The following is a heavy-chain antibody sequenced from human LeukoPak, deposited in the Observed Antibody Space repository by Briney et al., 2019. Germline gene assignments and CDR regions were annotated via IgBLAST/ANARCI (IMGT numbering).Heavy chain of an antibody. J-gene: IGHJ4*02. CDR1: GFTFDSYA. CDR2: ISGSGGST. Sequence: GGSLRLSCTASGFTFDSYAMSWVRQAPGKGLEWVSAISGSGGSTYYADSVKGRFTISRDNSKNTLYLQMNSLRAEDTAVYYCAKAGGIVVVPAALSFDYWGQGTLVTVSS. V-gene: IGHV3-23*01. D-gene: IGHD2-2*01. CDR3: AKAGGIVVVPAALSFDY.